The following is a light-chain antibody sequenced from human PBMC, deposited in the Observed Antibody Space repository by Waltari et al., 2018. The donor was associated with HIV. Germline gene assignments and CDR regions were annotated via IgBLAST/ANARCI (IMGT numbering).Light chain of an antibody. CDR2: AAS. J-gene: IGKJ1*01. CDR3: QQSYSNPA. CDR1: QSISNY. V-gene: IGKV1-39*01. Sequence: DIQMTQSPSSLSASVGERATITCRASQSISNYLNWYQQKPGKAPKVLVYAASILRSGVPSRFSGSGSGTDFTLTISSLQPEDFATYYCQQSYSNPAFGQGTKVEIK.